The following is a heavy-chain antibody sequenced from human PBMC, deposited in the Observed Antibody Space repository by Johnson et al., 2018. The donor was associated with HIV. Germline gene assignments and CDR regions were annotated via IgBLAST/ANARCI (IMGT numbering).Heavy chain of an antibody. CDR3: ARVVGQLLWFGELLEDDAFDI. D-gene: IGHD3-10*01. Sequence: QVQVVESGGGLVQPGRSLRLSCAASGFTFSSYGMHWVRQAPGKGLEWVAFIRHDGGEKYYADSVKGRFTISRDNSKNTLYLQMNSLRDEDTAVYYCARVVGQLLWFGELLEDDAFDIWGQGTMVTVSS. CDR2: IRHDGGEK. V-gene: IGHV3-33*01. CDR1: GFTFSSYG. J-gene: IGHJ3*02.